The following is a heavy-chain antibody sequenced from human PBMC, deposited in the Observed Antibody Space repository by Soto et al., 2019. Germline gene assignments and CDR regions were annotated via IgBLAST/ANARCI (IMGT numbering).Heavy chain of an antibody. D-gene: IGHD3-10*01. CDR3: ASVKEFGELLPGLRKAFDI. Sequence: GGSLRLSCAASGFTFSSYSMNWVRQAPGKGLEWVSYISSSSSTIYYADSVKGRFTISRDNAKNSLYLQMNSLRAEDTAVYYCASVKEFGELLPGLRKAFDIWGQGTMVTVSS. V-gene: IGHV3-48*01. J-gene: IGHJ3*02. CDR2: ISSSSSTI. CDR1: GFTFSSYS.